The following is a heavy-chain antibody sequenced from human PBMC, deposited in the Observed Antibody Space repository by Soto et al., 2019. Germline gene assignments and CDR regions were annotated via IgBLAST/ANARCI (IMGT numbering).Heavy chain of an antibody. CDR2: IYYSGST. D-gene: IGHD4-17*01. V-gene: IGHV4-31*03. Sequence: SETLSLTCTVPGGSIISGGYYWSWIRQHPGKGLEWIGYIYYSGSTYYNPSLKSRVTISVDTSKNQFSLKLSSVTAADTAVYYCARVLDYGDYSWFDPWGQGTLVTVSS. CDR3: ARVLDYGDYSWFDP. J-gene: IGHJ5*02. CDR1: GGSIISGGYY.